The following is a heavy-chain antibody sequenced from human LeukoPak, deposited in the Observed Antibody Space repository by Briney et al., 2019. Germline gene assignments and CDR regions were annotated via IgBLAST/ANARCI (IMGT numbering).Heavy chain of an antibody. J-gene: IGHJ4*02. V-gene: IGHV4-39*01. CDR1: GGSISSSNYY. D-gene: IGHD3-3*01. CDR3: ARGPDFWSGYIDY. Sequence: SETLSLTCTVSGGSISSSNYYWAWLRQPPGKGLEWIGNIYYSGSTYYKPSLKSRVTISVDTSKNQFSLRLSSVTATDTAVYYCARGPDFWSGYIDYWGQGTLVTVSS. CDR2: IYYSGST.